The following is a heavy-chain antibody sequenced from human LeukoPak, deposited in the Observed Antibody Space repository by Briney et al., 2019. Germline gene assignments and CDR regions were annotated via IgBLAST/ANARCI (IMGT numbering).Heavy chain of an antibody. CDR3: ARDRGIAVAGTMAPVDYFDY. V-gene: IGHV3-21*04. CDR2: ISSSGSYI. D-gene: IGHD6-19*01. Sequence: GGSLRLSCAASGFTLNTFTMNWVRQAPGKGLEWVSSISSSGSYIYYADSVKGRFTISRDDAKNSLSLQMNSLRAEDTAVYYCARDRGIAVAGTMAPVDYFDYWGQGTLVTVSS. J-gene: IGHJ4*02. CDR1: GFTLNTFT.